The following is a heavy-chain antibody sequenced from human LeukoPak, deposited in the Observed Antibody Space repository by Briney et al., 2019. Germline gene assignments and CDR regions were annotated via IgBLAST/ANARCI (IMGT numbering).Heavy chain of an antibody. J-gene: IGHJ4*02. D-gene: IGHD6-13*01. CDR2: ISYDSEGY. CDR1: GLTFSDYG. CDR3: TRGSSWSVY. Sequence: PGGSLRLSCVTSGLTFSDYGMHWVRQLPGRGLEWVAVISYDSEGYYHVDSVKGRFTISRDDSKSIAYLQMNSLKTEDTAVYYCTRGSSWSVYWGQGTLVTVSS. V-gene: IGHV3-30*03.